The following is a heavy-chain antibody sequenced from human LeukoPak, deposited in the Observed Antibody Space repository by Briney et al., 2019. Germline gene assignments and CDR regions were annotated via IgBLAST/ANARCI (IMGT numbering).Heavy chain of an antibody. J-gene: IGHJ6*03. Sequence: GGSLRLSCAASGFTFSSYAMSWVRQAPGKGLEWVAFIRYDGSNKYYADSVKGRFTISRDNSKNTLYLQMNSLRAEDTAVYYCAKPGDDFWSGYNLYYYYYMDVWGKGTTVTVSS. D-gene: IGHD3-3*01. CDR2: IRYDGSNK. V-gene: IGHV3-30*02. CDR1: GFTFSSYA. CDR3: AKPGDDFWSGYNLYYYYYMDV.